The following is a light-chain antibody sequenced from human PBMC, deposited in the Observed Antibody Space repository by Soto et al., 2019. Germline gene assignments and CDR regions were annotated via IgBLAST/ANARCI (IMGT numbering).Light chain of an antibody. V-gene: IGKV3-15*01. CDR3: QQYSKWPWT. CDR2: GAS. CDR1: QSVSSD. Sequence: EIVMTHSTATLSVSPGERATLSCRASQSVSSDLAWYQQQPGQAPRLLIYGASTRATGIPARFSASGSGTEFTLTISSLQSEDFAVYFCQQYSKWPWTFGQGTKVDI. J-gene: IGKJ1*01.